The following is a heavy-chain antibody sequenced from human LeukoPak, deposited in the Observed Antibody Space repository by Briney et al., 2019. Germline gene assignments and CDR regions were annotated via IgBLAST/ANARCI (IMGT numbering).Heavy chain of an antibody. Sequence: SQTLSLTCAISGDSVPSKSAAWNWIRQSPSRGLEWLGWTYYRSQWYYDYAVSVKGRIVINPDTSKNQFSLQLNSVTPEDTAVYYCARGASRYFEYWGQGTLVTVSS. CDR2: TYYRSQWYY. CDR3: ARGASRYFEY. D-gene: IGHD6-6*01. V-gene: IGHV6-1*01. J-gene: IGHJ4*02. CDR1: GDSVPSKSAA.